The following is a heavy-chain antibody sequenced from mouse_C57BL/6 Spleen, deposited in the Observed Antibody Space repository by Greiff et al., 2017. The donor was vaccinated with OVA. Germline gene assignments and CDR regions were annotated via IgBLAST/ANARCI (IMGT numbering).Heavy chain of an antibody. CDR1: GFTFSDYG. CDR3: ARERSSYWYFDV. D-gene: IGHD1-1*01. Sequence: EVKLMESGGGLVKPGGSLKLSCAASGFTFSDYGMHWVRQAPEKGLEWVAYISSGSSTIYYADTVKGRFTISRDNAKNTLFLQMTSLRSEDTAMYYCARERSSYWYFDVWGTGTTVTVSS. CDR2: ISSGSSTI. V-gene: IGHV5-17*01. J-gene: IGHJ1*03.